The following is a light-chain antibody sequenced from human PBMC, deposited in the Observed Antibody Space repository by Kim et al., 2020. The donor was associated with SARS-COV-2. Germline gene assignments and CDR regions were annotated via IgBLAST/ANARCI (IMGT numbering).Light chain of an antibody. CDR2: DAS. CDR3: QQYGNSPQT. J-gene: IGKJ2*01. Sequence: LSPGDRATLSCGASQTLSNIYLAWYQQKPGLAPRLLIYDASSRATGIPDRFSGSGSGADFTLTIARLEPEDFAVYYCQQYGNSPQTFGQGTKLEI. CDR1: QTLSNIY. V-gene: IGKV3D-20*01.